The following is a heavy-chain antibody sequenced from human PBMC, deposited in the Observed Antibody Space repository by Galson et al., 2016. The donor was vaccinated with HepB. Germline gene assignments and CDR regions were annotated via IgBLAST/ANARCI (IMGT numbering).Heavy chain of an antibody. CDR3: ARDHAVDGSGDAFDI. J-gene: IGHJ3*02. CDR2: VSTYDGDR. CDR1: GYTFSTYG. V-gene: IGHV1-18*01. Sequence: SVKVSCKASGYTFSTYGVSWVRQAPGQGLEWVGWVSTYDGDRNYAQKLQGRVTMTTDTSTNTAYMELRSLTSDDTAVYYCARDHAVDGSGDAFDIWGQGTMVTVSS. D-gene: IGHD3-10*01.